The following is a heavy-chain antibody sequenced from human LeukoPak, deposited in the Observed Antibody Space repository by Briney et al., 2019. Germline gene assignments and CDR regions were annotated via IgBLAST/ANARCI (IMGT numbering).Heavy chain of an antibody. D-gene: IGHD3-10*01. V-gene: IGHV3-73*01. CDR1: GFTFSGSA. J-gene: IGHJ4*02. CDR3: TSRPLLSYYGSGRTRSDY. CDR2: IRSKANSYAT. Sequence: GGSLRLSCAASGFTFSGSAMHWVRQASGKGLEWVGRIRSKANSYATAYAASVKGRFTISRDDSKNTTYLQMNSLKTEDTAVYYCTSRPLLSYYGSGRTRSDYWGQGTLVTVSS.